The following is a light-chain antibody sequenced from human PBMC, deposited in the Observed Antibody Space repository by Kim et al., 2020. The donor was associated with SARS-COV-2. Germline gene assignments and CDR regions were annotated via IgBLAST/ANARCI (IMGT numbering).Light chain of an antibody. CDR2: YAS. Sequence: SPLPASVGDRVTITCRTTHYVTRGLDWHQQKPGRAPKLLFNYASTLDRGFPSRFRGSGSGTEFTLTINSLQPDDFASYYCQHRQTFGQGTKVDIK. J-gene: IGKJ1*01. CDR1: HYVTRG. CDR3: QHRQT. V-gene: IGKV1-5*01.